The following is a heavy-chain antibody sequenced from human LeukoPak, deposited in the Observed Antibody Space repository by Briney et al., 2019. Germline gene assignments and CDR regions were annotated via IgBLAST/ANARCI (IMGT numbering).Heavy chain of an antibody. CDR1: GFTFSSYA. D-gene: IGHD3-22*01. CDR2: ISGSGGST. Sequence: GGSLRLSCAASGFTFSSYAMSWVRQAPGKGLEWVSAISGSGGSTYYADSVKGRSTISRDNSKNTLYLQVNSLRAEDTAVYYCAKDHSPSYDSSGYYLPHDAFDIWGQGTMVTVSS. CDR3: AKDHSPSYDSSGYYLPHDAFDI. V-gene: IGHV3-23*01. J-gene: IGHJ3*02.